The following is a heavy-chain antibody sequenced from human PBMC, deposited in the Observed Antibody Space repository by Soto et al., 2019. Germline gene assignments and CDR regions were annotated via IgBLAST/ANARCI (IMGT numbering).Heavy chain of an antibody. CDR3: AKQFPRGYEYYYHGMDV. CDR2: ISGSGGST. V-gene: IGHV3-23*01. CDR1: GFTFSSYA. Sequence: VGSLSLSCSASGFTFSSYAMSWVRKAPGKGLEWVSAISGSGGSTYYADSVKGRFTISRDNSKNTLYLQMNSLRAEDTAVYYCAKQFPRGYEYYYHGMDVWGQGTTVTVSS. J-gene: IGHJ6*02. D-gene: IGHD5-12*01.